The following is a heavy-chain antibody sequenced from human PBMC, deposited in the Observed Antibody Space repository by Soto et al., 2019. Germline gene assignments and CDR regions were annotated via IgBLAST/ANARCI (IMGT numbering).Heavy chain of an antibody. V-gene: IGHV1-18*01. CDR3: SRGTSIPASGDY. J-gene: IGHJ4*01. CDR2: VSAYNGGR. CDR1: GYTFTNYG. D-gene: IGHD6-6*01. Sequence: QVQLVQSGAEVKKPGASVKVSCKASGYTFTNYGINWVRQAPGQGLEWLGWVSAYNGGRRYAQRVQARVIMTTDTSTTTAYMELRSLRSDDTAVYSCSRGTSIPASGDYWGQGTLVTVSS.